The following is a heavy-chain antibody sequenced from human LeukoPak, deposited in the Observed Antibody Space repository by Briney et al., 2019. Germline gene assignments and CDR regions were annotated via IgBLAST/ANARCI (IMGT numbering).Heavy chain of an antibody. Sequence: GGSLRLSCAASGFTFSSYAMHWVRQAPGKGLEWVSSISSSSSSIYYADSVKGRFTISRDNAKNSLYLQMNSLRAEDTAVYYCARGLTKTDSSQLERHDYWGQGTLVTVSS. J-gene: IGHJ4*02. V-gene: IGHV3-21*01. D-gene: IGHD6-19*01. CDR2: ISSSSSSI. CDR3: ARGLTKTDSSQLERHDY. CDR1: GFTFSSYA.